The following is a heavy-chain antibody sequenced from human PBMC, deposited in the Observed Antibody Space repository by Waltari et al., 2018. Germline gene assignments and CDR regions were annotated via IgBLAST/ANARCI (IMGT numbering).Heavy chain of an antibody. CDR3: ARYPGYSSGWHAVYFDY. CDR1: GGPISSGGYY. Sequence: QVQLQESGPGLVKPSQTLSLTCTVSGGPISSGGYYWSWIRQHPGKGLEWIGYIYHSGSTYYNPSLKSRVTISVDRSKNQFSLKLSSVTAADTAVYYCARYPGYSSGWHAVYFDYWGQGTLVTVSS. CDR2: IYHSGST. V-gene: IGHV4-31*03. D-gene: IGHD6-19*01. J-gene: IGHJ4*02.